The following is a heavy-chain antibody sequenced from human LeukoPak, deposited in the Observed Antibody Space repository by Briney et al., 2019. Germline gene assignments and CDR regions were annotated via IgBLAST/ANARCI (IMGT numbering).Heavy chain of an antibody. CDR2: INHSGST. J-gene: IGHJ6*03. V-gene: IGHV4-34*01. CDR3: ARYPQYSGSYYYYYYMDV. D-gene: IGHD1-26*01. CDR1: GASFSGYF. Sequence: PSETLSLTCAVYGASFSGYFWSWIRQPPGKGLEWIGEINHSGSTNYNSSLKSRVTISVDTSKNQFSLKLSSVTAADTAVYYCARYPQYSGSYYYYYYMDVWGKGTTVTVSS.